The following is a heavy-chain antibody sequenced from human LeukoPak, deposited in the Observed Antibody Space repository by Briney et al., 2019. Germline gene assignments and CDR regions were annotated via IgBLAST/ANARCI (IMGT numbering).Heavy chain of an antibody. CDR1: GFTFSSYG. CDR2: DSVYGGGP. V-gene: IGHV3-23*01. Sequence: SGGSLRLSCAASGFTFSSYGMSCIRQAPGKGLEWVSADSVYGGGPYYADSVKGRFTMSRDNSKSTLYLQMDSLRVEDTAVYYCAKEDVGAAPDHWGQGTLVTVSS. D-gene: IGHD2-15*01. CDR3: AKEDVGAAPDH. J-gene: IGHJ4*02.